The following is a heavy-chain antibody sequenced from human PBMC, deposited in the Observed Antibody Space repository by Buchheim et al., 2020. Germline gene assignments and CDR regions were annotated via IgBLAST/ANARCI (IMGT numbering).Heavy chain of an antibody. D-gene: IGHD1-26*01. CDR2: ISSSSNTI. J-gene: IGHJ4*02. CDR3: ARVSSLVGFFDF. Sequence: EVQLVDSGGGLVQPGGSLRLSCAASGFTFSSYEMNWVRQAPGKGLEWVSYISSSSNTIYYADSVKGRFTISRDNAKNSLYLQMNSLRAEDTAVYYCARVSSLVGFFDFWGQGTL. V-gene: IGHV3-48*03. CDR1: GFTFSSYE.